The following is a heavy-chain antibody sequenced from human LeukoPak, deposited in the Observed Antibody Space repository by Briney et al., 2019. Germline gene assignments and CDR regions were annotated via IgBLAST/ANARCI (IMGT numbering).Heavy chain of an antibody. D-gene: IGHD6-13*01. CDR1: EYSFPNYC. V-gene: IGHV5-51*01. CDR3: AIGRGGQQLGDY. Sequence: GESLKISCKHSEYSFPNYCIGWVRQMPGKGLEWMGIIYPDDSDTRYSPSFQGQVTISADKSISTAYLQWRSMKAPDTAMYYCAIGRGGQQLGDYWGQGTLVTVSS. J-gene: IGHJ4*02. CDR2: IYPDDSDT.